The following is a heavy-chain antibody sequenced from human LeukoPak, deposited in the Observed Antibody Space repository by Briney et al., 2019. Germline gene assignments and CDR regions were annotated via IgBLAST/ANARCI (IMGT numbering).Heavy chain of an antibody. D-gene: IGHD3-22*01. V-gene: IGHV3-23*01. J-gene: IGHJ4*02. Sequence: GGSLRLSCAASGFTFSSYAMSWVRQAPVKGLEWVSAISGSGGSTYYADSVKGRFTISRDNSKNTLYLQMNSLRAEDTAVYYCARNPPLGSGYRDRDYWGQGTLVTVSS. CDR3: ARNPPLGSGYRDRDY. CDR2: ISGSGGST. CDR1: GFTFSSYA.